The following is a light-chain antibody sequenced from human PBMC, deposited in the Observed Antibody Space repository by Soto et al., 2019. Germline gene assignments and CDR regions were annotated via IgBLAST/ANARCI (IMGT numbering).Light chain of an antibody. Sequence: QLVLTQSSSASASLGSLVKLTCTLSSGHSTYTIAWHQQQPGKAPRYLMKLERSGSYNKGSGVPDRFSGSSSGADRYLTISNLQSEDEADYYCETWDSNTHTVFGGGTQLTVL. V-gene: IGLV4-60*03. CDR3: ETWDSNTHTV. CDR1: SGHSTYT. J-gene: IGLJ7*01. CDR2: LERSGSY.